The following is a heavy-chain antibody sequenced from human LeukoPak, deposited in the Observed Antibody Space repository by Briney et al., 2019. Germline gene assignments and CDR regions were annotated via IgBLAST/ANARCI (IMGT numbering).Heavy chain of an antibody. CDR2: IIPIFGTA. CDR3: AVKTSTVTTGWFDP. J-gene: IGHJ5*02. D-gene: IGHD4-11*01. V-gene: IGHV1-69*13. CDR1: GYTFTSYA. Sequence: ASVKVSCKASGYTFTSYAISWVRQAPGQGLEWMGGIIPIFGTANYAQKFQGRVTITADESTSTAYMELSSLRSEDTAVYYCAVKTSTVTTGWFDPWGQGTLVTVSS.